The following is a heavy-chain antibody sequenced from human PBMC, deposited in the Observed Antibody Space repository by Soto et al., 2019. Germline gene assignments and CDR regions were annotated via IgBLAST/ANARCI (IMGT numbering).Heavy chain of an antibody. J-gene: IGHJ4*02. D-gene: IGHD7-27*01. CDR3: AKVLTGDLDY. Sequence: PGGSLRLSCAASGFTFSSYGMNWVRQAPGKGLEWVAVISYDENNKYYADSVKGRFTISRDNSKNTLYLQMNSLRAEDTDVYYSAKVLTGDLDYWGQGTLVTVSS. CDR2: ISYDENNK. V-gene: IGHV3-30*18. CDR1: GFTFSSYG.